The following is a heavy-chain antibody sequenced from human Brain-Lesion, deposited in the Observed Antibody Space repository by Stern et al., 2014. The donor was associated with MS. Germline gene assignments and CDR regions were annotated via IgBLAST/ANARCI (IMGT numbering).Heavy chain of an antibody. CDR2: VSYDGSNK. CDR3: AKDRQYLTYFFDH. CDR1: GFTFGSCA. Sequence: MQLVESGGGVVQPGRPLRLSCVASGFTFGSCAMHWVRQAPGTGLAWVAGVSYDGSNKYYADSVKGRFTISRDNSQNTLYMQMSSLRPEDTAVYYCAKDRQYLTYFFDHWGQGSLVTVSS. V-gene: IGHV3-30*18. D-gene: IGHD2/OR15-2a*01. J-gene: IGHJ5*02.